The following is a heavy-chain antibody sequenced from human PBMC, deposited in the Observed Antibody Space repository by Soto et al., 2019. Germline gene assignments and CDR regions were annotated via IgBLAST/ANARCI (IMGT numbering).Heavy chain of an antibody. CDR2: IWYDGSNK. V-gene: IGHV3-33*01. CDR1: GFTFSSYG. CDR3: VRKVAGTDSYGMHV. Sequence: QVQLVESGGGVVQPGRSLRLSCAASGFTFSSYGMHWVRQAPGKGPEWVALIWYDGSNKYYADSVKGRFTISRDNSNNVLYLQMDSLRAEDTAVYYCVRKVAGTDSYGMHVWGQGTTVTVSS. D-gene: IGHD6-19*01. J-gene: IGHJ6*02.